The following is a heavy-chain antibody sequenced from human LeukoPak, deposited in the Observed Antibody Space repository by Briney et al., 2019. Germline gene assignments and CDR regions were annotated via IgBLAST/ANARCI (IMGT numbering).Heavy chain of an antibody. CDR3: ARGSRPGVVPAGPD. D-gene: IGHD2-2*01. CDR1: GGSISSYY. V-gene: IGHV4-59*01. Sequence: SEPLSLTCTVSGGSISSYYWSWIRPPPGKRLERIGYIYYSGSTNYNPSLKSRVTISVDTSKNQFSLKLSSVTAAVTAVYYCARGSRPGVVPAGPDWGQGTLVTVSS. CDR2: IYYSGST. J-gene: IGHJ1*01.